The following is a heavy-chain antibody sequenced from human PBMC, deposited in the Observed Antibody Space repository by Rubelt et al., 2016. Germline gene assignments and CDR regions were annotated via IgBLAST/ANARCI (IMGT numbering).Heavy chain of an antibody. Sequence: QVQLVQSGAEVKKPGASVKVSCKASGYTFTSYYMHWVRQAPGQGLEWMGIINPSGGSTGYAQKFQGRIPMTRDTSTGTGYMELSSLRSEETAVYYCARANSGSGYFGIDYWGQGTLVTVSS. V-gene: IGHV1-46*01. CDR1: GYTFTSYY. D-gene: IGHD3-22*01. CDR2: INPSGGST. CDR3: ARANSGSGYFGIDY. J-gene: IGHJ4*02.